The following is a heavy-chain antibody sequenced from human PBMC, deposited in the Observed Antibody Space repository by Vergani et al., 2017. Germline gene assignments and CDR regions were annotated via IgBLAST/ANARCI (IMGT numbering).Heavy chain of an antibody. CDR2: IYYSGST. D-gene: IGHD3-9*01. CDR3: AREWGNYDILTGFYYYYGMDV. Sequence: QVQLQESGPGLVKPSETLSLTCTVSGGFISSYYWIWIRQPPGKGLEWIGYIYYSGSTNYNPFLKSRVTISVDTSKNQFSLKLSSVSAADTAVYYCAREWGNYDILTGFYYYYGMDVWGQGTTVTVSS. V-gene: IGHV4-59*01. CDR1: GGFISSYY. J-gene: IGHJ6*02.